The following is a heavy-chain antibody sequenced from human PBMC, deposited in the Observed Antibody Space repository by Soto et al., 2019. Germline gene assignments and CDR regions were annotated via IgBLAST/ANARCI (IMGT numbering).Heavy chain of an antibody. J-gene: IGHJ4*02. V-gene: IGHV1-69*06. D-gene: IGHD3-22*01. CDR1: GGTFSSYA. CDR3: ARDDYDSSGYAFDY. CDR2: IIPIFGTA. Sequence: GASVKVSCKASGGTFSSYAISWVRQAPGQGLEWMGGIIPIFGTANYAQKFQGRATITADKSTSTAYMELSSLRSEDTAVYYCARDDYDSSGYAFDYWGQGTLVTVS.